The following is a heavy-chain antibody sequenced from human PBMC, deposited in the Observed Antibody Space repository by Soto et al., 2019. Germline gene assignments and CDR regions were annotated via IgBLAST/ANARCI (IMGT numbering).Heavy chain of an antibody. CDR2: FSGYNGNT. CDR3: VRDTCSNQSSGPAPFEY. D-gene: IGHD6-19*01. J-gene: IGHJ4*02. CDR1: GYSFTTHG. Sequence: QIQLVQSGTEVKRSGASVKVSCKTSGYSFTTHGLSWVRQAPGRGLKWVGWFSGYNGNTSYAQKFQRTVILTTDTPTTTGYMEMQSLSSDDPAVYYCVRDTCSNQSSGPAPFEYWGQGTQVTVSS. V-gene: IGHV1-18*01.